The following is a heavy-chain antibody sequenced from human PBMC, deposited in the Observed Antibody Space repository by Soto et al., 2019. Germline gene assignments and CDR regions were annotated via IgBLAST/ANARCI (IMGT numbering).Heavy chain of an antibody. CDR1: GFTFSSHA. Sequence: GGSLRLSCAASGFTFSSHAMHWVRQAPGKGLEWVAVISYDGTNKYYADSVKGRFTISRDNSKNTLYLQMNSLRAEDTAVYYCARDSGAFDFWGKGTMVPVSS. CDR2: ISYDGTNK. D-gene: IGHD3-10*01. V-gene: IGHV3-30-3*01. CDR3: ARDSGAFDF. J-gene: IGHJ3*01.